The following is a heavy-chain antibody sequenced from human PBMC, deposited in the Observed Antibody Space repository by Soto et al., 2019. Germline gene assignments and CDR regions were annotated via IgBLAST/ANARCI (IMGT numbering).Heavy chain of an antibody. Sequence: SETLSLTCAVYGGSFSGYYWSWIRQPPGKGLEWIGEINHSGSTNYNPSLKSRVTISVDTSKNQFSLKLSSVTAADTAVYYCARGYYYGSGSQINYYYSMDVWGQGTTVTVSS. CDR2: INHSGST. CDR1: GGSFSGYY. V-gene: IGHV4-34*01. CDR3: ARGYYYGSGSQINYYYSMDV. D-gene: IGHD3-10*01. J-gene: IGHJ6*02.